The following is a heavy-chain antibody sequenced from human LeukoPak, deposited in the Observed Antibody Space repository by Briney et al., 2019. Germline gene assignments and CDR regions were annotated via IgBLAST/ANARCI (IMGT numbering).Heavy chain of an antibody. D-gene: IGHD3-22*01. J-gene: IGHJ4*02. V-gene: IGHV3-30*04. CDR3: ARDLFPADYYDSSGYYSHFDY. Sequence: GGSLRLSCAASGFTFSSYAMHWVRQAPGKGLEWVAVISYDGSNKYYADSVKGRFTISRDNSKNTLYLQMNSLRAEDTAVYYCARDLFPADYYDSSGYYSHFDYWGQGTLVTVSS. CDR2: ISYDGSNK. CDR1: GFTFSSYA.